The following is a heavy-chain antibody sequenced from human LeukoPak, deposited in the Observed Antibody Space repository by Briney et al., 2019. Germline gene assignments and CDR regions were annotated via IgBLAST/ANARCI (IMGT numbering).Heavy chain of an antibody. J-gene: IGHJ4*02. V-gene: IGHV4-39*01. CDR2: IYYSGST. CDR3: ARQDYDSSGYYYAYYFDY. CDR1: GGSISSSSYY. Sequence: SETLSLTCTVSGGSISSSSYYWGWLRQPPGKGLEWIGSIYYSGSTYYNPSLKSRVTISVDTSKNQFSLKLSSVTAADTAVYYCARQDYDSSGYYYAYYFDYWGQGTLVTVSS. D-gene: IGHD3-22*01.